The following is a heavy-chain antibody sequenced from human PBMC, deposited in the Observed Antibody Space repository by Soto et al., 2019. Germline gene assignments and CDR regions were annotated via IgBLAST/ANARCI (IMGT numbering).Heavy chain of an antibody. D-gene: IGHD1-20*01. CDR2: SSDSGST. V-gene: IGHV4-59*01. J-gene: IGHJ5*02. Sequence: QVQLQESGPGLVKPSQTLSLTCTVSGGSISGYCWTWIRQPPGKGLEWIGYSSDSGSTNSNPSLKSPVTISLDTSKNQFPPNLRSVTAADTAGYYCARTTIIGTSRRGWLDPWGQGILVTVSS. CDR3: ARTTIIGTSRRGWLDP. CDR1: GGSISGYC.